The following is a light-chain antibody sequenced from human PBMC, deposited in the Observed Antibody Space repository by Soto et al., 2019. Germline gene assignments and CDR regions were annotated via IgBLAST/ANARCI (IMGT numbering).Light chain of an antibody. V-gene: IGKV1-5*01. Sequence: DIQLTQSPSTLSASVGDRVTITCRASQSIGTGVAWYQQKPDKAPKFLIYDASSLESGVPSRFSGSGSGTEFTLTISSLQPDDLATYHCQQYNSYPLTFGGGTKVEIK. CDR1: QSIGTG. CDR3: QQYNSYPLT. J-gene: IGKJ4*01. CDR2: DAS.